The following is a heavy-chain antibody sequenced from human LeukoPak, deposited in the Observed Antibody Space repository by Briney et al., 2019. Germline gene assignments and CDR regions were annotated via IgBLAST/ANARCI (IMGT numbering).Heavy chain of an antibody. V-gene: IGHV4-4*07. Sequence: TPSETLSLTCTVPGVPITTYYLSWIRQSAGMGLEWIGRISGSGVITYNPSLKSRVILSLDTSNNHFSLKLISVTAADTAVYYCARDSGTTGEVKFDPWGQGMLVTVSS. CDR3: ARDSGTTGEVKFDP. J-gene: IGHJ5*02. CDR2: ISGSGVI. D-gene: IGHD3-10*01. CDR1: GVPITTYY.